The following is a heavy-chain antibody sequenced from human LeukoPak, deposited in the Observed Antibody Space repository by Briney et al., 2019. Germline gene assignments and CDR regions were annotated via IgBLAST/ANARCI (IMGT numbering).Heavy chain of an antibody. D-gene: IGHD1-26*01. CDR1: GFTFSSYE. Sequence: GGSLRLSCAASGFTFSSYEMNWVRQAPGKGLEWVSHISSSGSTIYYADSVKGRFTISRDNAKNSLYLQMNSLRAEDTAVYYCASLSGSYYGYWGQGTLVTVSS. CDR3: ASLSGSYYGY. V-gene: IGHV3-48*03. CDR2: ISSSGSTI. J-gene: IGHJ4*02.